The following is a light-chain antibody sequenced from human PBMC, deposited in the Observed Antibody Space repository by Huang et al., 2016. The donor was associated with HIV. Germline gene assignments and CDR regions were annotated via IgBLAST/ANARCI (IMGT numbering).Light chain of an antibody. V-gene: IGKV1-39*01. Sequence: DIQMTQSPSSLSASVGDRFTITCRATQSVTKYLNWYQQKPGKAPKLLIYGASSLQTGVPSRVSGSGSGTDFTLTISSLQPEDFATYYCQQSSSPPPTFGPGTKVDIK. J-gene: IGKJ3*01. CDR3: QQSSSPPPT. CDR2: GAS. CDR1: QSVTKY.